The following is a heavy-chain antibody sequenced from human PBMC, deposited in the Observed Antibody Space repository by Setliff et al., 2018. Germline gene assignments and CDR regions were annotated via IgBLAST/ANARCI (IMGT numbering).Heavy chain of an antibody. J-gene: IGHJ6*04. Sequence: GGSLRLSCAASGFTFSSYEMNWVRQAPGKGLEWVSYISSSGSTIYYADSVKGRFTISRDNAKNSLYLQMNSLRAEDTAVYYCARDSRLYCSSTSCYDEMDVWGKGTTVTVSS. D-gene: IGHD2-2*01. CDR2: ISSSGSTI. CDR3: ARDSRLYCSSTSCYDEMDV. CDR1: GFTFSSYE. V-gene: IGHV3-48*03.